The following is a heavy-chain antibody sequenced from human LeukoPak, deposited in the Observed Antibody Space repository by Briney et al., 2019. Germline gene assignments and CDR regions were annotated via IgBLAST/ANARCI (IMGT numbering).Heavy chain of an antibody. CDR1: GFTFTSYG. D-gene: IGHD3-22*01. V-gene: IGHV3-23*01. Sequence: GGSLRLSCAASGFTFTSYGMSWVRQGPGRGLEWVSAISGSGDTTYYADSVRGRFTISRDNSKNTLYVQMKSLRAEDTAVYYCAKIAHYYDSSGYPELEPFDIWGQGTMVTISS. CDR3: AKIAHYYDSSGYPELEPFDI. CDR2: ISGSGDTT. J-gene: IGHJ3*02.